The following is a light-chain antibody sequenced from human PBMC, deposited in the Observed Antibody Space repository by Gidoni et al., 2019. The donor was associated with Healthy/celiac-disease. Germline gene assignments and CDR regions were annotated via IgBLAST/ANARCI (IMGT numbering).Light chain of an antibody. CDR1: QSVSSN. J-gene: IGKJ1*01. Sequence: EIVMTQSPATLSVSPGERATLSCRASQSVSSNLAWYQQKPGQAPRLLIYGASTRATGIPARFSGSGSGTEFTRTISSLQSEDFAVYYCQQYNNWPRWTFGQXTKVEIK. CDR3: QQYNNWPRWT. CDR2: GAS. V-gene: IGKV3-15*01.